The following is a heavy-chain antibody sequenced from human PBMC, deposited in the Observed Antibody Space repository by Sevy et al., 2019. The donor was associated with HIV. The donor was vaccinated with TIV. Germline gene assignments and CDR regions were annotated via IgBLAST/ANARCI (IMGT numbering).Heavy chain of an antibody. J-gene: IGHJ5*02. V-gene: IGHV3-30*04. CDR3: ARDLNPYYYDSSGPFDP. CDR1: GFTFSSYA. Sequence: GGSLRLSCAASGFTFSSYATHWVRQAPGKGLEWVAVISYDGSNKYYADSVKGRFTISRDNSKNTLYLQMNSLRAEDTAVYYCARDLNPYYYDSSGPFDPWGQGTLVTVSS. CDR2: ISYDGSNK. D-gene: IGHD3-22*01.